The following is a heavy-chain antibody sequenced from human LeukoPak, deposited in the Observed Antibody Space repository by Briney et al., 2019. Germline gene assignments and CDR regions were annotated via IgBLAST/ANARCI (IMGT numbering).Heavy chain of an antibody. CDR1: GFTFSTSW. Sequence: GGSLRLSCAASGFTFSTSWMSWVRQAPGKGLEWVANIKHDASEANYVDSVKGRFTISRDNAKNSLYLQMNSLRAEDTAVYYCARPRVPDSWGQGTLVTVSS. V-gene: IGHV3-7*01. J-gene: IGHJ4*02. CDR2: IKHDASEA. CDR3: ARPRVPDS.